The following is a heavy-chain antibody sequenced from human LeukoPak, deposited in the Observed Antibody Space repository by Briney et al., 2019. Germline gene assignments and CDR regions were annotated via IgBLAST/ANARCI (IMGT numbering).Heavy chain of an antibody. J-gene: IGHJ3*02. CDR3: ARGRGNDYKDDFDI. CDR2: IWYDGSNK. CDR1: GFTFSNYG. Sequence: GRSLRLSCAASGFTFSNYGMHWVRQAPGKGLEWVAVIWYDGSNKYYADSVKGRFTISRDNSKNTLYLQVNSLRAEDTAVYYCARGRGNDYKDDFDIWGQGTMVTVSS. V-gene: IGHV3-33*01. D-gene: IGHD4-11*01.